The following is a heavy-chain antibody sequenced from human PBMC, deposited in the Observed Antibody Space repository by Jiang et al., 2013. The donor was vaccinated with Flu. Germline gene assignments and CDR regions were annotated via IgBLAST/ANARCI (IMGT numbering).Heavy chain of an antibody. Sequence: GAEVKKPGSSVKVSCKASGGSFSNFAFSWVRQAPGQGLEWVGGIIPVFATADYAQKFRARVTITADESTSTAFMELSSLRSEDTAVYYCARGPWDYYDTSGYYSFYFDYWGQGTLVTVSS. D-gene: IGHD3-22*01. V-gene: IGHV1-69*01. J-gene: IGHJ4*02. CDR3: ARGPWDYYDTSGYYSFYFDY. CDR1: GGSFSNFA. CDR2: IIPVFATA.